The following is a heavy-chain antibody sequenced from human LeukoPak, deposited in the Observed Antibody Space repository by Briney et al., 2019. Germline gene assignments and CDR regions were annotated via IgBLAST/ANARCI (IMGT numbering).Heavy chain of an antibody. V-gene: IGHV3-7*01. Sequence: GALRLSCAASGFTFSRYWMSWVRQAPGKGLEWVANIEQDGSEKNYLDSVEGRFTISRDNAKNSLYLQMNSLRAEDTAVYYCARSLHLGELSFGYWGQGTLVTVSS. CDR3: ARSLHLGELSFGY. CDR1: GFTFSRYW. J-gene: IGHJ4*02. D-gene: IGHD3-16*02. CDR2: IEQDGSEK.